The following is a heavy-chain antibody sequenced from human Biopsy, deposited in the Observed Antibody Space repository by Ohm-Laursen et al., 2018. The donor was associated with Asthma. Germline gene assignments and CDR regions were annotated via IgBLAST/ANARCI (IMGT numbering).Heavy chain of an antibody. CDR3: VRDGTDDAFDI. V-gene: IGHV3-30*01. CDR1: GFSFSNFA. Sequence: SSLRLSCAATGFSFSNFAIHWVRQAPGKGLEWVGVISKDASTQDYADSVKGRFTMARDNSKNTLDLQMNSLRAEDTAVYYCVRDGTDDAFDIWGQGTVVSVSS. J-gene: IGHJ3*02. CDR2: ISKDASTQ. D-gene: IGHD1-1*01.